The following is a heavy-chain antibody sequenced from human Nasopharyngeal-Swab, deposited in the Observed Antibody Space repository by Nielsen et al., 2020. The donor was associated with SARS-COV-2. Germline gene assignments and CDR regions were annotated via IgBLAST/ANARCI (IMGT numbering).Heavy chain of an antibody. Sequence: SETLSLTCTVSGGSISSYYRSWIRQPPGKGLEWIGYIYYSGSTNYNPSLKSRVTISVDTSKNQFSLKLSSVTAADTAVYYCARGGGLGYYDFWSGYSQTSDAFDIWGQGTMVTVSS. CDR3: ARGGGLGYYDFWSGYSQTSDAFDI. J-gene: IGHJ3*02. CDR2: IYYSGST. V-gene: IGHV4-59*01. CDR1: GGSISSYY. D-gene: IGHD3-3*01.